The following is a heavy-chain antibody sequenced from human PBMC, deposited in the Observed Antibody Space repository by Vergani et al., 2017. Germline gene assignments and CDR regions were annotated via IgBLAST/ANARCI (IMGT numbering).Heavy chain of an antibody. D-gene: IGHD3-22*01. CDR2: IRYDGSNK. CDR3: AGPQGTSAYYYGGFDY. CDR1: GFTFNNYG. V-gene: IGHV3-30*02. Sequence: QVQLVESGGGVVQPGGSLRLSCAASGFTFNNYGMHWVRQAPGKGLEWVAFIRYDGSNKYYADSVKGRFTISRDNSKNTLSLQMNSLTAEDTAIYYCAGPQGTSAYYYGGFDYWGQGILVTVSS. J-gene: IGHJ4*02.